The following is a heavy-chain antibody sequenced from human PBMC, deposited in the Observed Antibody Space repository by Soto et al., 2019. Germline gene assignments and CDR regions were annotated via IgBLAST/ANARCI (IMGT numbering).Heavy chain of an antibody. Sequence: PSETLSLTCTVSSGSISSYYWSWLRQPPGKGLESIGYIYSSGSTNYNPSLKSRVTISVDSSKNQFSLKLTSVTAADTAVYYCARISGYRTYYFYYYMDVWGKGTTVTVSS. CDR2: IYSSGST. CDR1: SGSISSYY. J-gene: IGHJ6*03. D-gene: IGHD5-12*01. V-gene: IGHV4-59*08. CDR3: ARISGYRTYYFYYYMDV.